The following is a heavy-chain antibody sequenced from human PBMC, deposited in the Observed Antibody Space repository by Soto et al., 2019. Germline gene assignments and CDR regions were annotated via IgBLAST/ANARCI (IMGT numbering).Heavy chain of an antibody. J-gene: IGHJ6*02. D-gene: IGHD6-6*01. Sequence: EVQLVESGGGLVQPGRSLRLSCAASGFTFDDYAMHWVRQAPGKGLEWVSGISWNSGSIGYADSVKGRFTISRDNAKNSLYLQMNSLRAEDTALYYCATSAYPNYYYGMDVWGQGTTVTVSS. CDR2: ISWNSGSI. CDR3: ATSAYPNYYYGMDV. CDR1: GFTFDDYA. V-gene: IGHV3-9*01.